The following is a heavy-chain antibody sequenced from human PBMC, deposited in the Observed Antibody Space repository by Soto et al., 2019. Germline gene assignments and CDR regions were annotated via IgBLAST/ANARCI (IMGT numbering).Heavy chain of an antibody. J-gene: IGHJ4*02. CDR3: AKLPKDTAMAVREFDY. CDR1: GFTFSSYA. CDR2: ISGSGGST. D-gene: IGHD5-18*01. Sequence: PGGSLRLSCAASGFTFSSYAMHWVRQAPGKGLEWVSAISGSGGSTYYADSVKGRFTISRDNSKNTLYLQMNSLRAADTAVYYCAKLPKDTAMAVREFDYWGPGTLVTVSS. V-gene: IGHV3-23*01.